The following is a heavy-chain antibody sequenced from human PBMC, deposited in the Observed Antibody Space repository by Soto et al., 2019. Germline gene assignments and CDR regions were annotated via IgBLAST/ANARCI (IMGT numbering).Heavy chain of an antibody. CDR3: AKMGSSYYYYGMDV. V-gene: IGHV1-69*04. CDR2: IIPILGIA. J-gene: IGHJ6*02. Sequence: SVKVSCKASGYTFTSYALHWVRQAPGQGLEWMGRIIPILGIANYAQKFQGRVTITADKSTSTAYMELSSLRSEDTAVYYCAKMGSSYYYYGMDVWGQGTTVTVSS. CDR1: GYTFTSYA.